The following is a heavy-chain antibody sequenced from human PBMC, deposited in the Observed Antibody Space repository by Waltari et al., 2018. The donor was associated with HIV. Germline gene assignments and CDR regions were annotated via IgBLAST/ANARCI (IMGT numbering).Heavy chain of an antibody. CDR3: ARDRARTTDYYYYGMDV. J-gene: IGHJ6*02. CDR2: INPNSGGT. V-gene: IGHV1-2*02. Sequence: QLVQSGAQVKQPGAAVTVSRPDSGSRFAGSTTHLARQAPGQGLEWMGWINPNSGGTNYAQKFQGRVTMTRDTSISTAYMELSRLRSDDTAVYYCARDRARTTDYYYYGMDVWGQGTTVTVSS. D-gene: IGHD1-7*01. CDR1: GSRFAGST.